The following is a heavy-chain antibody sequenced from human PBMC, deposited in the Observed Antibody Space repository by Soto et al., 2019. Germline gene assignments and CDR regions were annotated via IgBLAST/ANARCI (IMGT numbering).Heavy chain of an antibody. J-gene: IGHJ4*02. Sequence: SETLSLTCAVYGGSFSGYYWSWIRQPPGKGLEWIGEINHSGSTSYNQSLKSRVTISVDTSKNQFSLKPSSVTAADTAVYYCARGRSKGFSIFGWWGLDYWGQGTLVTVSS. D-gene: IGHD2-21*01. CDR2: INHSGST. CDR3: ARGRSKGFSIFGWWGLDY. CDR1: GGSFSGYY. V-gene: IGHV4-34*01.